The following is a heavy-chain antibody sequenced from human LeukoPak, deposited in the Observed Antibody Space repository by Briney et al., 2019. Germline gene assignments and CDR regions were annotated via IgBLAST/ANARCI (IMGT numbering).Heavy chain of an antibody. CDR1: GFTFNIYA. Sequence: PGGSLRLSCAASGFTFNIYAMSWVRQAPGKGLEWVSGISGSGGSTYYADSVKGRFTISRDNSKNTLCLQINSLRAEDTAVYYCARVEMGTPRGAFDIWGQGTMVTVSS. CDR3: ARVEMGTPRGAFDI. V-gene: IGHV3-23*01. J-gene: IGHJ3*02. D-gene: IGHD5-24*01. CDR2: ISGSGGST.